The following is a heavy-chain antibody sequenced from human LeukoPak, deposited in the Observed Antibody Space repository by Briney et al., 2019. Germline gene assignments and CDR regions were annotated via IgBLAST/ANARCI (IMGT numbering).Heavy chain of an antibody. CDR3: ARLLYGDYFDY. V-gene: IGHV4-39*01. CDR2: IYYSGIT. J-gene: IGHJ4*02. D-gene: IGHD3-10*01. Sequence: KXXEWIGSIYYSGITYYNPSLKSRVTISVDTSNNQFSLKLNSVTAADTAVYYCARLLYGDYFDYWGQGTLVTVSS.